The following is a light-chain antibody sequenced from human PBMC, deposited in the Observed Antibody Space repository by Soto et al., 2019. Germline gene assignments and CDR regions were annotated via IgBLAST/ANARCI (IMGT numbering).Light chain of an antibody. Sequence: QLVLTQSPSASASLGASVKLTCTLSSGHTTYDIAWHQQQPERGPRYLMKVRGDGSHTKGDGIPDRFSGSTSGAERYLTISGLQSEDEADYYCQTWGTDYRVFGGGTKLTV. V-gene: IGLV4-69*02. CDR3: QTWGTDYRV. CDR1: SGHTTYD. CDR2: VRGDGSH. J-gene: IGLJ2*01.